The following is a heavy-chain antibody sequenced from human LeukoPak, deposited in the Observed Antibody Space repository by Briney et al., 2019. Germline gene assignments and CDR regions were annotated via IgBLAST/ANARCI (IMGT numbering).Heavy chain of an antibody. Sequence: GGSLRLSCAASGFTFSSYGMHWVRQAPGKGLEWVAVISYDGSNTYYADSVKGRFTISRDNSKNTLYLQMNSLRAEDTALYYCTKDPFSCRSSGCHGIDYWGQGTLVTVSS. CDR3: TKDPFSCRSSGCHGIDY. D-gene: IGHD6-19*01. V-gene: IGHV3-30*18. CDR1: GFTFSSYG. CDR2: ISYDGSNT. J-gene: IGHJ4*02.